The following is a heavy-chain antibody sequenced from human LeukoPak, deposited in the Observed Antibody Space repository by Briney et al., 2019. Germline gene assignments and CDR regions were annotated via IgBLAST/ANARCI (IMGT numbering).Heavy chain of an antibody. CDR3: AKSLGYCSGGSCYSPLDY. V-gene: IGHV3-23*01. J-gene: IGHJ4*02. Sequence: GGSLRLSCAASGFTFSSYGMSWVRQAPGKGVEWVSAISGSGGSTYYADSVKGRFTISRDNSKNTLYLQVNSLRAEDTAVYYCAKSLGYCSGGSCYSPLDYWGQGTLVTVSS. CDR2: ISGSGGST. D-gene: IGHD2-15*01. CDR1: GFTFSSYG.